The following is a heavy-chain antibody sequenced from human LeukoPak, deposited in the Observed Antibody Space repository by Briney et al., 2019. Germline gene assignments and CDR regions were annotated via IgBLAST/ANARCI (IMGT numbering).Heavy chain of an antibody. Sequence: SGGSLILSCAASGFTFSSYAMSWVRQAPGKGLEWVSAISGSGGSTYYADSVKGRFTISRDNSKNTLYLQVNSLRAEDTAVYYCAKLSPSSGWPYYFDYWGQGTLVTVSS. CDR3: AKLSPSSGWPYYFDY. CDR2: ISGSGGST. CDR1: GFTFSSYA. D-gene: IGHD6-19*01. J-gene: IGHJ4*02. V-gene: IGHV3-23*01.